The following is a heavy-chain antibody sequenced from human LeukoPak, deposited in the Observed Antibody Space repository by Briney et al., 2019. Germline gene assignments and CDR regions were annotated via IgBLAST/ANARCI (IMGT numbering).Heavy chain of an antibody. V-gene: IGHV4-39*01. D-gene: IGHD3-22*01. CDR3: DGGDSSGYSFDPVFDY. J-gene: IGHJ4*02. CDR1: GGSIRSSSYY. CDR2: IYYGVTT. Sequence: SETLSLTCTVSGGSIRSSSYYWGSIRPPTGKGLGWIGSIYYGVTTYYNPSLNSRFTISVDTSNNQFSLKLSSVTAADTAVYYCDGGDSSGYSFDPVFDYWGQGTLVTVSS.